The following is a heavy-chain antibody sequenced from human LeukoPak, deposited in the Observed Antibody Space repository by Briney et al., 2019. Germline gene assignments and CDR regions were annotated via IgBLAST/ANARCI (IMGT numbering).Heavy chain of an antibody. CDR3: TTDRGRTYYYDSSGRGIDY. Sequence: GGSLRHSCAASGFTFRNACMSWVRQAPGKGLECVGRIKSKTDGGTTDYAAPVKGRFTISRDDSKNTLYLQMNSLKTEDTAVYYCTTDRGRTYYYDSSGRGIDYWGQGTLVTVSS. D-gene: IGHD3-22*01. V-gene: IGHV3-15*01. CDR1: GFTFRNAC. CDR2: IKSKTDGGTT. J-gene: IGHJ4*02.